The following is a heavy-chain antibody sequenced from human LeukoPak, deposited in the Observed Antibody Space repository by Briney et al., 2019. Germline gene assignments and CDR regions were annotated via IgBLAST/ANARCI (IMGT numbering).Heavy chain of an antibody. CDR1: GYTFTGYY. Sequence: ASVKVSCKASGYTFTGYYMHWVRQAPGQGLEWMGRINPNSGGTNYAQKFQGRVTMTRDTSISTAYMEQSRLRSDDTAVYYCARDPDYTITMVRGSPGDYWGQGTLVTVSS. J-gene: IGHJ4*02. CDR2: INPNSGGT. D-gene: IGHD3-10*01. V-gene: IGHV1-2*06. CDR3: ARDPDYTITMVRGSPGDY.